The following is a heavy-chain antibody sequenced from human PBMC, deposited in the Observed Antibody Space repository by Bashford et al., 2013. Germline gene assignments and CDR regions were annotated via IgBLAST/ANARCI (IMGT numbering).Heavy chain of an antibody. Sequence: VRQAPGKGLEWVSAISESGGSTYYADSVKGRFTISRDNSKNTVYLQMNSLRAEDTAVYSCAKAVAARWLQPDFWGQGTLVTVSS. V-gene: IGHV3-23*01. CDR2: ISESGGST. D-gene: IGHD5-24*01. J-gene: IGHJ4*02. CDR3: AKAVAARWLQPDF.